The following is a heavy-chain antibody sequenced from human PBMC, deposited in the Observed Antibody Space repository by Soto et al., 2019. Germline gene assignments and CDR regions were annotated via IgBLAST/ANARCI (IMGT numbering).Heavy chain of an antibody. CDR1: GYTFTSYD. CDR3: ARLDEFWSGKPSYGMDV. Sequence: AASVKVSCKASGYTFTSYDINWVRQATGQGLEWMGWMNPNSGNTGYAQKFQGRVTMTRNTSISTAYMELSSLRSEDTAVYYCARLDEFWSGKPSYGMDVWGQGTTVPVSS. V-gene: IGHV1-8*01. CDR2: MNPNSGNT. D-gene: IGHD3-3*01. J-gene: IGHJ6*02.